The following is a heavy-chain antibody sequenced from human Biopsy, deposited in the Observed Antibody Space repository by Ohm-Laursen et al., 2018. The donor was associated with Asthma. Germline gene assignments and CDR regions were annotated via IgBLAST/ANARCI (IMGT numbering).Heavy chain of an antibody. D-gene: IGHD5-18*01. CDR3: VKDTYEDSGGYYTFEV. V-gene: IGHV3-53*01. CDR1: GFAVSRDY. Sequence: SLRLSCAASGFAVSRDYMFWVRQAPGKGLEWVSVIYSGGTSHTADSVRGRFTISRGYSKNTLYLQMHSLRAEDTAVYYCVKDTYEDSGGYYTFEVWGQGTMVTVSS. CDR2: IYSGGTS. J-gene: IGHJ3*01.